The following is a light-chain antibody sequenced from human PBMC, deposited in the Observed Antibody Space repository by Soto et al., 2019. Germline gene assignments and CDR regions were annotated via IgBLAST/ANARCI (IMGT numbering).Light chain of an antibody. J-gene: IGLJ1*01. V-gene: IGLV2-23*01. CDR2: EGG. CDR3: CSFAHSNTYV. Sequence: SDQTRLVYVCGSPGVARPLPNTEHSRDVGSYNLVSWYQQYPGKAPKLLISEGGKRPSGISNRFSGSKSGNTASLTISGLQAEDEADYYCCSFAHSNTYVFGTGTKVTVL. CDR1: SRDVGSYNL.